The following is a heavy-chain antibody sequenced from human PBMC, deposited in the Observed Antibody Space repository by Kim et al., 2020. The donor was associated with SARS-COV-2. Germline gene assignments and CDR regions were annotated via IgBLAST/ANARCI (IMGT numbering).Heavy chain of an antibody. CDR3: ASGGGYYFDY. Sequence: DTRYSPSFQGQVTISADKSISTASLQWSSLKASDTAMYYCASGGGYYFDYWGQGTLVTVSS. V-gene: IGHV5-51*01. CDR2: DT. J-gene: IGHJ4*02. D-gene: IGHD3-16*01.